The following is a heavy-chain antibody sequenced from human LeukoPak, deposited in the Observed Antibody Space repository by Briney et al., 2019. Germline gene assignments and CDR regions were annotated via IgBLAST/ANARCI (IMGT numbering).Heavy chain of an antibody. V-gene: IGHV3-23*01. CDR2: ISGSGDST. Sequence: SGGSLRLSCAASGFTFSSYAMSWVRQAPGKGLEWVSAISGSGDSTYYGDSVKGRFTISRDNSKNTLYLQMNSLRAEDTAVYYCAKDHSSTIFGVVITNYYYYYGMDVWGQGTTVTVSS. CDR3: AKDHSSTIFGVVITNYYYYYGMDV. CDR1: GFTFSSYA. D-gene: IGHD3-3*01. J-gene: IGHJ6*02.